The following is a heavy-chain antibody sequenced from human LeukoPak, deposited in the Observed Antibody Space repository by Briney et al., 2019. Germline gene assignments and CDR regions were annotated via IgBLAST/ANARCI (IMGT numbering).Heavy chain of an antibody. CDR3: ARVRFGARGELSLYRGSFYMDV. V-gene: IGHV1-69*01. J-gene: IGHJ6*03. CDR1: GGTFSSYA. Sequence: ASVKVSCKASGGTFSSYAISWVRQAPGQGLEWVGGIIPIFGTANYAQKFQGRVTITADESTSTAYMELSSLRSEDTAVYYCARVRFGARGELSLYRGSFYMDVWGKGTTVTISS. CDR2: IIPIFGTA. D-gene: IGHD3-10*01.